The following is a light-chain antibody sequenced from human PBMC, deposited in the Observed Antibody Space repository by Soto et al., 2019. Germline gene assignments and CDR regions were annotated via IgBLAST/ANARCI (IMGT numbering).Light chain of an antibody. CDR3: SSYTSSSLYV. Sequence: QSVLTQPASVSGSPGQSITISCTGTSSDVGGYNYVSWYQQHPGKAPTLMIYDVSNRPSGVSNRFSGSKSGNTASLTISGIQAEDEADYYCSSYTSSSLYVFGTGTKVTVL. CDR2: DVS. V-gene: IGLV2-14*01. CDR1: SSDVGGYNY. J-gene: IGLJ1*01.